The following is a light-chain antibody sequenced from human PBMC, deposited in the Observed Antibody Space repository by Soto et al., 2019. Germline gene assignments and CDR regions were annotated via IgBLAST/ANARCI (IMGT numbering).Light chain of an antibody. Sequence: DIVLTPSPLSLPVTPGEPASISCRSSQSLLHSNGNIYLDWYLQKPGQSPQLLIYLGSIRASGVPDRFSGRGSGTDFTRKITRVEAEDVGVYYCMQAIQAPRTVGLGTKVEIK. J-gene: IGKJ1*01. CDR3: MQAIQAPRT. CDR2: LGS. CDR1: QSLLHSNGNIY. V-gene: IGKV2-28*01.